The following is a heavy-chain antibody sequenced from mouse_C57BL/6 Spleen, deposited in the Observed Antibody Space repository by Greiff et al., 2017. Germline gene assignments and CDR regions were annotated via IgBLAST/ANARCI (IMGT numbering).Heavy chain of an antibody. J-gene: IGHJ4*01. D-gene: IGHD1-1*01. CDR1: GYTFTDYY. Sequence: QVQLQQSGAELVKPGASVKISCKASGYTFTDYYINWVKRRPGQGLEWIGKIGPGSGSTYYNEKFKGKATLTADKSSSTAYMQLSSLTSEDSAVYFCASYGSSPYYAMDYWGQGTSVTVSS. V-gene: IGHV1-77*01. CDR2: IGPGSGST. CDR3: ASYGSSPYYAMDY.